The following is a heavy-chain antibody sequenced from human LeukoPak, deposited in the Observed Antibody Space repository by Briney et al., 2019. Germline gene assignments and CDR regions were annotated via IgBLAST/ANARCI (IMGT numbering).Heavy chain of an antibody. CDR1: GGSISSYY. J-gene: IGHJ4*02. D-gene: IGHD3-22*01. CDR3: ASSGQRGYAPFDY. CDR2: IYYSGST. Sequence: SETLSLTCAVYGGSISSYYWSWIRQPPGKGLEWIGYIYYSGSTNYNPSLKSRVTMSIDTSKNQFSLKLSSVTAADTAVYYCASSGQRGYAPFDYWGQGTLVTVSS. V-gene: IGHV4-59*12.